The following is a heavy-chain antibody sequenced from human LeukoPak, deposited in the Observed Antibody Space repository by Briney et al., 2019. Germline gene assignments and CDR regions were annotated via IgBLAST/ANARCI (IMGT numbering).Heavy chain of an antibody. V-gene: IGHV3-30-3*01. J-gene: IGHJ4*02. D-gene: IGHD6-13*01. CDR3: AKDYGSSSTVY. CDR1: GFTFSSYA. CDR2: ISYDGSNK. Sequence: GGSLRLSCAASGFTFSSYAMHWVRQAPGKGLEWVAVISYDGSNKYYADSVKGRFTISRDNSKNTLYLQMNSLRAEDTAVYYCAKDYGSSSTVYWGQGTLVTVSS.